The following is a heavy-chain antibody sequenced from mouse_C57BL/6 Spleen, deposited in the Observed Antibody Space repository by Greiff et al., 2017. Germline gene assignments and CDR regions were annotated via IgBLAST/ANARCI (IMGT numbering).Heavy chain of an antibody. J-gene: IGHJ4*01. D-gene: IGHD2-4*01. CDR2: IWSGGST. CDR1: GFSLTSYG. Sequence: VQLQEPGPGLVQPSPSLSITCTVSGFSLTSYGVHWVRQPPGKGLEWLGVIWSGGSTDNNAAFISRLSISKDNSKIKVFFRMNSLQAADTAIYCGAKSRMITWAMDYWGQGTSVTVSS. V-gene: IGHV2-4*01. CDR3: AKSRMITWAMDY.